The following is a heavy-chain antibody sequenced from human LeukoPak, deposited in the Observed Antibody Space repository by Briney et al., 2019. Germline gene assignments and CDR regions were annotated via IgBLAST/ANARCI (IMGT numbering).Heavy chain of an antibody. CDR2: INWNGDST. V-gene: IGHV3-20*04. CDR1: GFNFNTYW. D-gene: IGHD3-22*01. Sequence: GGSLRLSCAASGFNFNTYWMSWVRQAPGKGLEWVSGINWNGDSTAYADSVKGRFTISRDNAKNSLYLQMNSLRAEDTASYYCARGGGSGYYYPPFYWGQGTLVTVSS. CDR3: ARGGGSGYYYPPFY. J-gene: IGHJ4*02.